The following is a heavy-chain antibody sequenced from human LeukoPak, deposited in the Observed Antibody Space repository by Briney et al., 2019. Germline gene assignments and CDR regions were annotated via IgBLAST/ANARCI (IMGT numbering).Heavy chain of an antibody. CDR1: GGSISSSSYY. CDR2: IYYSGSTYSGST. J-gene: IGHJ6*03. CDR3: ARNVRSEGPPFYYYYMDV. V-gene: IGHV4-39*07. Sequence: SETLSLTCTVSGGSISSSSYYWGWIRQPPGKGLEWIGSIYYSGSTYSGSTYYNPSLKSRVTISVDTSKNQFSLKLSSVTAADTAVYYCARNVRSEGPPFYYYYMDVWGKGTTVTVSS.